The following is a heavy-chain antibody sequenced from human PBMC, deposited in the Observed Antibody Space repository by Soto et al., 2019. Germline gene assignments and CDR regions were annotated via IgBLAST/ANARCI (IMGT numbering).Heavy chain of an antibody. CDR2: IIPISDTT. CDR3: ASSQGSSTSLEIYYYYSYGMDV. D-gene: IGHD2-2*01. V-gene: IGHV1-69*01. Sequence: QVQLVQSGAEVKKPGSSVKVSCKASGGTFSSYAISWVRQAPGQGLEWMGGIIPISDTTNYAQTFQGRVTITADESTSTAYMELSSLRSEDTAVYYCASSQGSSTSLEIYYYYSYGMDVWGQGTTVTVSS. CDR1: GGTFSSYA. J-gene: IGHJ6*02.